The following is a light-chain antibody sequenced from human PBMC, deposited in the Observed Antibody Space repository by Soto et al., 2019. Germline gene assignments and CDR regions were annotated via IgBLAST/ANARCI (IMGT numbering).Light chain of an antibody. CDR2: GAS. Sequence: EIVLTQSPGTLSLSPGERATLSCRASQSVSSSYLAWYQQKPGQAPRLLIYGASSRATGIPDRFSGSGSGTDFTLTISRLEPEVFAVYYCQQYGSSPLTFGGGTNVEIK. CDR3: QQYGSSPLT. CDR1: QSVSSSY. J-gene: IGKJ4*01. V-gene: IGKV3-20*01.